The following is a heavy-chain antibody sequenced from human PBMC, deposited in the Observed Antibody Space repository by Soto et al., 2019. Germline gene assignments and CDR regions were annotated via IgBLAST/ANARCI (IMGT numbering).Heavy chain of an antibody. Sequence: PSETLSLTCTVSGGSISSYYWSWIRQPPGKGLEWIGYIYYSGSTNYNPFLKSRVTISVDTSKNQFSLKLSSVTAADTAVYYCARDLKLQQLPLLGYWGQGTLVTVSS. CDR3: ARDLKLQQLPLLGY. D-gene: IGHD6-13*01. J-gene: IGHJ4*02. CDR2: IYYSGST. CDR1: GGSISSYY. V-gene: IGHV4-59*01.